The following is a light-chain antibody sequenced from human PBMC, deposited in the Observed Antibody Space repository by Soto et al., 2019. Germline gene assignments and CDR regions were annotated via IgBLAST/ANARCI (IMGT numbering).Light chain of an antibody. CDR2: KVS. CDR1: QSLLYSDGNTH. V-gene: IGKV2-30*01. Sequence: DVVMTQSPLSLAVTLGQPASISCRSSQSLLYSDGNTHLNWFHQRPGQSPRRLIYKVSNRDSGVPDGFSGSGSGAEFPMKISRVEAEDVGVYYCMQGTHWPPYTFGQGTKLEIK. CDR3: MQGTHWPPYT. J-gene: IGKJ2*01.